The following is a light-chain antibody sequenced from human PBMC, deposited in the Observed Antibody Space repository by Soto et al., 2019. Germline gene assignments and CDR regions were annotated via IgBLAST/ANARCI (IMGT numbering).Light chain of an antibody. CDR2: DAS. J-gene: IGKJ1*01. V-gene: IGKV3-15*01. CDR3: QQYANWPPWT. CDR1: HSVSSN. Sequence: EIVMTQSPATVSVSPGERVTLSCRASHSVSSNLAWYQQKPGQGPRLLIYDASTRATGIPARLSGSGSVTEFTLTISSLQSEDFTVYYCQQYANWPPWTFGQGTRVEIK.